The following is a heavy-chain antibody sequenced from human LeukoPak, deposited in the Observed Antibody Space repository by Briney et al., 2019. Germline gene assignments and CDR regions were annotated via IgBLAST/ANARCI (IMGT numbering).Heavy chain of an antibody. V-gene: IGHV3-64*01. CDR3: ARGLYDYGEGPRAFDI. Sequence: PGGSLRLSCAASGFTFSSYAMHWVRQAPGKGLEYVSAISSNGGSTYYANSVKGRFTISRDNSKNTLYLQMGSLRAEDVAVYYCARGLYDYGEGPRAFDIWGQGTMVTVSS. D-gene: IGHD4-17*01. J-gene: IGHJ3*02. CDR2: ISSNGGST. CDR1: GFTFSSYA.